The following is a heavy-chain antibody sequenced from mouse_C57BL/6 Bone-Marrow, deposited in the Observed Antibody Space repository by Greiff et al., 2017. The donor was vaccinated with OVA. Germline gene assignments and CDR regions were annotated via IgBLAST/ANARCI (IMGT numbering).Heavy chain of an antibody. CDR3: ARSRYGYDGAWFAY. CDR1: GYTFTSYG. D-gene: IGHD2-2*01. V-gene: IGHV1-81*01. J-gene: IGHJ3*01. CDR2: IYPRSGNT. Sequence: VQLQQSGAELARPGASVKLSCKASGYTFTSYGIIWVKQRTGQGLEWIGEIYPRSGNTYYNEKFKGKATLTADKSSSTAYMELRSLTSEDSAVYFCARSRYGYDGAWFAYWGQGTLVTVSA.